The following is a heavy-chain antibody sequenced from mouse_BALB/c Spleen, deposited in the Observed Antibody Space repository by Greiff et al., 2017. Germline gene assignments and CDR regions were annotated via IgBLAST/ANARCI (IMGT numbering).Heavy chain of an antibody. CDR1: GYTFTSYW. Sequence: QVQLQQPGAELVKPGASVKLSCKASGYTFTSYWMHWVKQRPGQGLEWIGEINPSNGRTNYNEKFKSKATLTVDNSSSTAYMQLSSLTSEDSAVYYCARRGGTVYFDYWGQGTTLTVSS. D-gene: IGHD4-1*01. CDR3: ARRGGTVYFDY. CDR2: INPSNGRT. V-gene: IGHV1S81*02. J-gene: IGHJ2*01.